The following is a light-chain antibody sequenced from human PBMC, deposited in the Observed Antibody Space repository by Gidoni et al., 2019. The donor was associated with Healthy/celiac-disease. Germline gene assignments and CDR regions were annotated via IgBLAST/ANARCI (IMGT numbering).Light chain of an antibody. Sequence: DIQMTQSPSTLSASVGDRVTITCRASQSISSWLAWYQQKPGKAPKLLIYDASSLESGVPSRFSGSGSGTEFTLTISSLQPDDFATYYCQQYNSYPRTFXPXTKVXIK. V-gene: IGKV1-5*01. J-gene: IGKJ3*01. CDR2: DAS. CDR3: QQYNSYPRT. CDR1: QSISSW.